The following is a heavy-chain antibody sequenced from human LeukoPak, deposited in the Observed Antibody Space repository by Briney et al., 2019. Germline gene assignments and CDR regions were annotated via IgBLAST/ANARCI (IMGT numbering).Heavy chain of an antibody. J-gene: IGHJ4*02. D-gene: IGHD1-26*01. CDR3: ARGGPGGALNC. CDR1: GFTFSSYS. CDR2: ISSSSSSI. Sequence: GGSLRLSCTASGFTFSSYSMNWVRLAPGKGLQWVSSISSSSSSIYYADSLKGRFTISRDNAKSSLYLQMNSLRAEDTAVYYCARGGPGGALNCWGQGTLVTVSS. V-gene: IGHV3-21*01.